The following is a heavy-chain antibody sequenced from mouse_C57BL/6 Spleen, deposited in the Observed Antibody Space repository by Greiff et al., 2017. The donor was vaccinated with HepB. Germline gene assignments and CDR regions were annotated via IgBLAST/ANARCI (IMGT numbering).Heavy chain of an antibody. CDR3: TRRSSGYES. J-gene: IGHJ2*01. CDR1: GYTFTDYE. D-gene: IGHD3-2*02. V-gene: IGHV1-15*01. Sequence: VQLQQSGAELVRPGASVTLSCKASGYTFTDYEMHWVKQTPVHGLEWIGAIDPETGGTAYNQKFKGQARLTADKSTSTAYMELRSLTAEDSAVDYCTRRSSGYESWGQGTTLTVSS. CDR2: IDPETGGT.